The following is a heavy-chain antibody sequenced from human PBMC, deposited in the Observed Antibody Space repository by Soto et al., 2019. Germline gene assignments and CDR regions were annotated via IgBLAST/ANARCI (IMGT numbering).Heavy chain of an antibody. Sequence: SETLSLTCTVSGASFSHFYWSWIRQPPGKGLEWIGYIYDSGSTYYNPSLKSRVTISVDRSKNQFSLKPSSVTAADTAVYYCARVPSPWGQGTLVTVSS. CDR1: GASFSHFY. CDR2: IYDSGST. J-gene: IGHJ5*02. CDR3: ARVPSP. V-gene: IGHV4-59*12.